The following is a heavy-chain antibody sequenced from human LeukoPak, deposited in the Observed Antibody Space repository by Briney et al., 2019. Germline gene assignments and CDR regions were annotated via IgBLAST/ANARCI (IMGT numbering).Heavy chain of an antibody. CDR2: INPSGGST. CDR3: ARDSTNVVVTAIRGWFDP. V-gene: IGHV1-46*01. CDR1: GYTFTSYY. D-gene: IGHD2-21*02. Sequence: ASVKVSCKAPGYTFTSYYMHWVRQAPGQGLEWIGIINPSGGSTSYAQKFQGRVTMTRDMSTSTVYMELSSLRSEDTAVYYCARDSTNVVVTAIRGWFDPWGQGTLVTVSS. J-gene: IGHJ5*02.